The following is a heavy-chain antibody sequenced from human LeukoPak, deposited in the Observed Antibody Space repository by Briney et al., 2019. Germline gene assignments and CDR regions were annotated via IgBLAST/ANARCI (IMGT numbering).Heavy chain of an antibody. D-gene: IGHD2-15*01. CDR1: GITFKLYW. J-gene: IGHJ5*02. Sequence: PGGSLRLSCAASGITFKLYWMHWVRQVPGRGPVWVSRINHDGSDTIYADSVRGRFTISRDDAKNTLYLQMNNLRAEDTAVYYCVRGGPSTWSWGQGTLVTVSS. CDR3: VRGGPSTWS. V-gene: IGHV3-74*01. CDR2: INHDGSDT.